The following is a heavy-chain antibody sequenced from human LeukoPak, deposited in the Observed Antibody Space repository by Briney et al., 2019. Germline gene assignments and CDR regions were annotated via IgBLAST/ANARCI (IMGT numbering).Heavy chain of an antibody. V-gene: IGHV3-23*01. CDR2: ISGSGGST. D-gene: IGHD3-10*01. CDR3: AKDLHYGSGTPRGEDY. CDR1: GFTFSSYA. Sequence: GGSLRLSCAASGFTFSSYAMSWVRQAPGKGLEWVSAISGSGGSTYYADSVKGRFTISRDNSKNTLYLQMNSLRAEDTAVYYCAKDLHYGSGTPRGEDYWGQGTLVTVSS. J-gene: IGHJ4*02.